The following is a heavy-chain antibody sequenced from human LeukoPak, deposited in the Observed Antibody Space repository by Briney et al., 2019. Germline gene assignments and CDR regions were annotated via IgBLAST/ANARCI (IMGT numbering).Heavy chain of an antibody. Sequence: ASVKVSCKASGYTFTGYYMHWVRQAPGQGLEWMGWINPNSGDTNHAQKFQGRVTMTTDTATSTAYMELGRRRSGDTSVYYCARDRLGATLYWGKGTLVTVSS. CDR1: GYTFTGYY. CDR2: INPNSGDT. V-gene: IGHV1-2*02. CDR3: ARDRLGATLY. D-gene: IGHD1-26*01. J-gene: IGHJ4*02.